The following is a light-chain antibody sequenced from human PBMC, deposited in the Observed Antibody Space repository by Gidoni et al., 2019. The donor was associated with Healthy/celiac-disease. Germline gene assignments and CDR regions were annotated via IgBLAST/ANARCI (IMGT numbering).Light chain of an antibody. CDR1: QSLRHSNGYNY. V-gene: IGKV2-28*01. CDR2: LGS. CDR3: MQALQTPLT. J-gene: IGKJ3*01. Sequence: DIVMTQSPLSLPVTPGAPASISCRSSQSLRHSNGYNYLDWYLQKPGQSPQLLIYLGSSRASGVPDRFSGSGSGTDFTLKISRVEAEDVGVYYCMQALQTPLTFGPXTKVDIK.